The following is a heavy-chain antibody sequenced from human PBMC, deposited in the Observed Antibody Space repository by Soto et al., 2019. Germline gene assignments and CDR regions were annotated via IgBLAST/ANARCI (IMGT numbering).Heavy chain of an antibody. J-gene: IGHJ4*02. CDR3: AKHRHSSSSYYFDY. Sequence: GGSLRLYCAASGFTFRGHPMSWVRQAPGKGLEWVSAITGSGGSTYYADSVKGRYTISRDNSQNTLYLQMDSLRAEDTAVYYCAKHRHSSSSYYFDYWGQGTLVTVSS. CDR2: ITGSGGST. V-gene: IGHV3-23*01. D-gene: IGHD6-13*01. CDR1: GFTFRGHP.